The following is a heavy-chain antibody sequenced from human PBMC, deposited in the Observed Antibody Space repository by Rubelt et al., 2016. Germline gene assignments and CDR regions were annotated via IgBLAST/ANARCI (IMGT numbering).Heavy chain of an antibody. Sequence: EVQLVESGGGLVKPGGSLRISCAASGFTLRSYWMHWVRQVPGKGLVWVSRINSDGSSTSYVDSVKGRFTISRDNAKNTLYLQMNSLRDEDTAVYYCARGSYYCDYWGQGTLVTVSS. V-gene: IGHV3-74*02. CDR1: GFTLRSYW. CDR2: INSDGSST. J-gene: IGHJ4*02. D-gene: IGHD2-21*01. CDR3: ARGSYYCDY.